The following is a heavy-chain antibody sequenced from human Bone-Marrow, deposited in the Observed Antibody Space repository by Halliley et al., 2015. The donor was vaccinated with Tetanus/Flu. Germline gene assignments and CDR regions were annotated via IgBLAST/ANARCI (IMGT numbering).Heavy chain of an antibody. J-gene: IGHJ4*02. CDR3: ARDLEWELLGAFDY. D-gene: IGHD1-26*01. V-gene: IGHV1-69*06. Sequence: QVQLVQSGAEVKKPGSSVKVSCKASGGTFSRYAISWVRQAPGQGLEWMGGIIPSFGTAHYAQRFQGRVTITADRSTSTAYMELSSLSSEDPAVYYCARDLEWELLGAFDYWGQGTLVTVSS. CDR2: IIPSFGTA. CDR1: GGTFSRYA.